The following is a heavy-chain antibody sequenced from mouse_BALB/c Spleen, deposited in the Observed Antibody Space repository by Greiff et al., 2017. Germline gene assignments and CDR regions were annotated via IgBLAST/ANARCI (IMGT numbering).Heavy chain of an antibody. D-gene: IGHD1-1*01. CDR1: GYAFSSSW. V-gene: IGHV1-82*01. CDR2: IYPGDGDT. Sequence: VQLQQSGPELVKPGASVKISCKASGYAFSSSWMNWVKQRPGQGLEWIGRIYPGDGDTNYNGKFKGKATLTADKSSSTAYMQLSSLNSVDSAVYFCARKGTTGRAMDYWGQGTSVTVSS. CDR3: ARKGTTGRAMDY. J-gene: IGHJ4*01.